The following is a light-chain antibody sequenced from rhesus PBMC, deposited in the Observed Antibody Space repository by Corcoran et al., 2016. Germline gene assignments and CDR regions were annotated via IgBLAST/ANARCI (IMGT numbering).Light chain of an antibody. CDR2: WAS. CDR3: QQYYNSPLT. Sequence: DIVMTQSPDSLAVSLGERVTINCKASQSLLYNSNNKNYLAWYQQKPGQAPKPLIYWASTRESGVPNRFSVRGAGTDFTLPISGLQAEDVAVYYCQQYYNSPLTFDTGTKVEIK. J-gene: IGKJ4*01. V-gene: IGKV4-1*01. CDR1: QSLLYNSNNKNY.